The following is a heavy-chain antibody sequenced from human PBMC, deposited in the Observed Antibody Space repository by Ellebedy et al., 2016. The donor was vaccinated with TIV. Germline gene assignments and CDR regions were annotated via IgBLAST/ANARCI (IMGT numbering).Heavy chain of an antibody. V-gene: IGHV1-8*02. CDR2: MNPDSGKT. J-gene: IGHJ5*02. D-gene: IGHD1-1*01. CDR1: GYSFATYG. Sequence: AASVKVSCKASGYSFATYGVTWARQASGQGLEWMGWMNPDSGKTGCAQKFQGRVTMTRNTSISTAYLEVNSLTSEDTAVYYCARGGTTGEKNWFDPWGQGTLVTVSS. CDR3: ARGGTTGEKNWFDP.